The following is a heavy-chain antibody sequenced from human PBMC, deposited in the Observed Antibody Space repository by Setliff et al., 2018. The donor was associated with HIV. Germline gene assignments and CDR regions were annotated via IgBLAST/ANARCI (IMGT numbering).Heavy chain of an antibody. Sequence: SETLSLTCTVSGGSISSGVYYWSWIRHHPGNGLEWIGYIHYSGSIYYNPSLKSRVTISVDTSKNQFSLTLSSVTAADTAVYYCARVCPPVRYNFWSGYYPKAGYFDYWGQGALVTVSS. CDR1: GGSISSGVYY. J-gene: IGHJ4*02. CDR3: ARVCPPVRYNFWSGYYPKAGYFDY. V-gene: IGHV4-31*03. CDR2: IHYSGSI. D-gene: IGHD3-3*01.